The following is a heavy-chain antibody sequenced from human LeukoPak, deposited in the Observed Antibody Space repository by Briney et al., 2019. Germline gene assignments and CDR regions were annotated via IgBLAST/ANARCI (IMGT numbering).Heavy chain of an antibody. CDR3: ARGDRFCSGGSCLRGYYGMDV. Sequence: GGSLRLSCAASGFTFSSYDMHWVRQATGKGLEWVSAIGTAGDTYYPGSVKGRFTISRENAKNSLYLQMNSLRAGDTAVYYCARGDRFCSGGSCLRGYYGMDVWGQGTTVTVSS. D-gene: IGHD2-15*01. CDR2: IGTAGDT. CDR1: GFTFSSYD. J-gene: IGHJ6*02. V-gene: IGHV3-13*01.